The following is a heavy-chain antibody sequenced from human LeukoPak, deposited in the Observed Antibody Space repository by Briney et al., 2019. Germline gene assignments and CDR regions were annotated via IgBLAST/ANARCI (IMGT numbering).Heavy chain of an antibody. CDR2: ISGSGDST. CDR3: AKGPSGWYQDGYFDY. V-gene: IGHV3-23*01. CDR1: GFTVSSNY. D-gene: IGHD6-19*01. Sequence: PGGSLRLSCAASGFTVSSNYMSWVRQAPGKGLEWVSAISGSGDSTFYADSVKGRFAISRDNSKNTLDLQMSSLRAEDTAIYYCAKGPSGWYQDGYFDYWGQGTLVTVSS. J-gene: IGHJ4*02.